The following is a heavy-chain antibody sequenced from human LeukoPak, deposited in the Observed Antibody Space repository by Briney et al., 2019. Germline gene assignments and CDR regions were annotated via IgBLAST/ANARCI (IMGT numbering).Heavy chain of an antibody. CDR1: GFTFSSYS. D-gene: IGHD6-13*01. CDR3: AKGSRGYTNYYFDY. Sequence: GGSLRLSCAASGFTFSSYSMNWVRQAPGKGLEWVSSISSSSSYIYYADSVKGRFTISKDTSSSTVYLQMNSLRAEDTAVYYCAKGSRGYTNYYFDYWGQGSLVTVSS. J-gene: IGHJ4*02. V-gene: IGHV3-21*04. CDR2: ISSSSSYI.